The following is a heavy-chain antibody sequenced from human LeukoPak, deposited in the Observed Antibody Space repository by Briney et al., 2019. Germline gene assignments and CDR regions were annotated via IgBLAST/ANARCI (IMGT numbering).Heavy chain of an antibody. V-gene: IGHV1-69*05. D-gene: IGHD1-26*01. CDR3: AIGAYSGSYPQVAFDI. CDR1: GGTFSSYA. J-gene: IGHJ3*02. CDR2: IIPIFGTA. Sequence: SVKVSCKASGGTFSSYAISWVRQAPGQGLEWMGGIIPIFGTANYAQKFQGRVTITTDESTSTAYMELSSLRSEDMAVYYCAIGAYSGSYPQVAFDIWGQGTMVTVSS.